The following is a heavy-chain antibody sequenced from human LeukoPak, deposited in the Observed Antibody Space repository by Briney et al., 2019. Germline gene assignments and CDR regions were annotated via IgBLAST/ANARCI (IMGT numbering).Heavy chain of an antibody. D-gene: IGHD2-15*01. J-gene: IGHJ6*02. CDR2: IYPGDSDT. CDR1: GYSFTSYW. CDR3: ARRYCSGGSCYKGAYYYYGMDV. V-gene: IGHV5-51*01. Sequence: GESLKISCKGSGYSFTSYWIGWVRQMPGKGLEWMGIIYPGDSDTRYSPSFQGQVTISADKSISTAYLQWSSLKASDTAMYYCARRYCSGGSCYKGAYYYYGMDVWGQGTTVTVSS.